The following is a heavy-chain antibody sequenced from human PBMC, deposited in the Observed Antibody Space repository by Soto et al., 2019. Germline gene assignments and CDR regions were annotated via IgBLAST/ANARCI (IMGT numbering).Heavy chain of an antibody. J-gene: IGHJ4*02. Sequence: GASVKVSCKASGFTFTSSAMQWVRQARGQSLEWIGWIVVGSGNTNYAQKFQERVTITRDMSTSTAYMELSSLRSEDTAVYYCAADPQYDFWSGYYTSNFDYWGQGTLVTVSS. CDR2: IVVGSGNT. V-gene: IGHV1-58*02. CDR1: GFTFTSSA. CDR3: AADPQYDFWSGYYTSNFDY. D-gene: IGHD3-3*01.